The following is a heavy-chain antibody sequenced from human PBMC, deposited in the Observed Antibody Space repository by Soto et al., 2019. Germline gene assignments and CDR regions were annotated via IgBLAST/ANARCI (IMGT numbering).Heavy chain of an antibody. CDR2: TYYKSKWYN. CDR3: ARGYSGYDDAFDI. J-gene: IGHJ3*02. V-gene: IGHV6-1*01. Sequence: SQTLSLTCAISGDSVPSNSAAWNWIRQSPSRGLEWLGRTYYKSKWYNDYAVSVKHRMTINPDTSKNQFSLQLNSVTPEDTAVYYWARGYSGYDDAFDIWGQGTMVTVSS. CDR1: GDSVPSNSAA. D-gene: IGHD5-12*01.